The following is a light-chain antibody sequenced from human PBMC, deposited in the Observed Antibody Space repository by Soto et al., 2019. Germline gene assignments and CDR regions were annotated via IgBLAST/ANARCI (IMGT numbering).Light chain of an antibody. J-gene: IGKJ5*01. CDR2: GAS. Sequence: DIVMTQSPATLSVSPGERATLSCRARQSVSSNLAWYQQKPGQTPRLLIYGASTRATGIPARFSGSGSGTEFTLTISSLQSEDFALYYFQQYNNWPPGITFGQGTRLEIK. CDR3: QQYNNWPPGIT. CDR1: QSVSSN. V-gene: IGKV3-15*01.